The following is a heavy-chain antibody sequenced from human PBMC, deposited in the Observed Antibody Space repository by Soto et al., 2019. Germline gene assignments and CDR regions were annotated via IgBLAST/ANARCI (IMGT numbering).Heavy chain of an antibody. J-gene: IGHJ4*02. CDR1: GFTFDDYA. D-gene: IGHD2-2*01. Sequence: EVQLVESGGGLVQPGRSLRLSCAASGFTFDDYAMHWVRQAPGKGLEWVSGISWYSGSIGYADSVKGRFTISRDNAKNSLYLQMNSLRAEDTALYYCAKDLGYCSSTSCYVFDYWGQGTLVTVSS. CDR3: AKDLGYCSSTSCYVFDY. CDR2: ISWYSGSI. V-gene: IGHV3-9*01.